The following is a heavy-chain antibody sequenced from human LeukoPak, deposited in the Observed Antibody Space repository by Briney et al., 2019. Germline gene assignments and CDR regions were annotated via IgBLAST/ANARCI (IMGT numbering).Heavy chain of an antibody. Sequence: GGSLRLSRAASGFTFSSYAMSWVRQAPGKGLEWVSAISGSGGSTYYADSVKGRFTISRDNSKNTLYLQMNSLRAEDTAVYYCAKGLGYSSSWYSPSAYYYYYYGMDVWGQGTTVTVSS. CDR2: ISGSGGST. J-gene: IGHJ6*02. D-gene: IGHD6-13*01. CDR1: GFTFSSYA. V-gene: IGHV3-23*01. CDR3: AKGLGYSSSWYSPSAYYYYYYGMDV.